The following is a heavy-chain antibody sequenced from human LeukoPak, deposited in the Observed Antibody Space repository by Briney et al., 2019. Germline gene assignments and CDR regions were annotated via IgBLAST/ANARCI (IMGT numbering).Heavy chain of an antibody. V-gene: IGHV3-7*05. D-gene: IGHD4-11*01. CDR2: TNQDGSEK. J-gene: IGHJ4*02. Sequence: GGSLRLSCAASGFTFSSYWMSWVRQAPGKGLEWVANTNQDGSEKYYMDSVKGRFTISRDNARNSLHLEMNSLRPEDTAVYYCARDDSTGGLYFDYWGQGTLVTVSP. CDR3: ARDDSTGGLYFDY. CDR1: GFTFSSYW.